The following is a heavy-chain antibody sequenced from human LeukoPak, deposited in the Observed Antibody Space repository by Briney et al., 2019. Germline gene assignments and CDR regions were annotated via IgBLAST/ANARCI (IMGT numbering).Heavy chain of an antibody. CDR3: ARAGDNNGYQNWLDP. CDR1: GGSISSYY. CDR2: IYYSGST. V-gene: IGHV4-59*01. J-gene: IGHJ5*02. D-gene: IGHD3-22*01. Sequence: SETLSLTCTVSGGSISSYYWSWIRQPPGKGLEWIGYIYYSGSTNYNPSLKSRVTISVDTSKNQFSLKLSSVTAADTAVYYCARAGDNNGYQNWLDPWGQGTLVTVSS.